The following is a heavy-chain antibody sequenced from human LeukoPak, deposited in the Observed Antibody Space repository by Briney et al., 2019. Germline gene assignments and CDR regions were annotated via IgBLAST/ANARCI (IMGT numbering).Heavy chain of an antibody. CDR1: GGSLSSYY. V-gene: IGHV4-59*01. J-gene: IGHJ5*02. Sequence: PSETLSLTCTVSGGSLSSYYWHWIRQPPGEGLEWIGYIYYSGSIKYNPSLKSRVTISGDASKNQISLKLNSVTTADTAVYYCGRSRSISGWFDPWGQGTLVTVSS. D-gene: IGHD6-19*01. CDR3: GRSRSISGWFDP. CDR2: IYYSGSI.